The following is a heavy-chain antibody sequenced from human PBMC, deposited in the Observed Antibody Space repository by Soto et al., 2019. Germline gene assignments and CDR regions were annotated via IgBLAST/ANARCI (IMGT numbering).Heavy chain of an antibody. V-gene: IGHV3-30*18. CDR3: AKDRRPNYYYGMDG. J-gene: IGHJ6*02. CDR1: GFTFSSYG. CDR2: ISYDGSNK. Sequence: QVQLVESGGGVVQPGRSLRLSCAASGFTFSSYGMHWVRQAPGKGLEWVAVISYDGSNKYYADSVKGRFTISRDNSKNTLYLQMNSLRAEDTAVYYCAKDRRPNYYYGMDGWGQGTTVTVS. D-gene: IGHD6-25*01.